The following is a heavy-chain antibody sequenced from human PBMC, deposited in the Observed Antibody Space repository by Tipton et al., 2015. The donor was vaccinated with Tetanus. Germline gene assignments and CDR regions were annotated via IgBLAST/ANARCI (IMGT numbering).Heavy chain of an antibody. V-gene: IGHV3-7*01. J-gene: IGHJ4*02. CDR2: IKQDGSAK. CDR1: GLTFSSYA. Sequence: SLRLSCAASGLTFSSYAMTWVRQAPGKGLEWVANIKQDGSAKYYVDSVKGRFTISRDNAKNSLYLQMNSLRAEDTAVYYCARDSTYLFDYWGQGTLVTVSS. CDR3: ARDSTYLFDY. D-gene: IGHD2-2*01.